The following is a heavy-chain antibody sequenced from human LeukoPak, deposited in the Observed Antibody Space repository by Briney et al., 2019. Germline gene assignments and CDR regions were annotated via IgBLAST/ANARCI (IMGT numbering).Heavy chain of an antibody. V-gene: IGHV4-59*01. CDR1: GGSIRSYY. CDR2: IYHSGST. J-gene: IGHJ4*02. D-gene: IGHD2-2*01. Sequence: SETLSLTFTVSGGSIRSYYWSWIRQFPGKGLEWIGYIYHSGSTNYNPSLKSRVTISVDTSKNQFSLKLRSVTAADSAVYYCARGSLIPDPKRASVWGQGSLVTVSS. CDR3: ARGSLIPDPKRASV.